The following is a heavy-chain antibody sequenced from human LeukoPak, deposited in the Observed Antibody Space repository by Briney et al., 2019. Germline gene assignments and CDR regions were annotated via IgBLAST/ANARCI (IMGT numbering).Heavy chain of an antibody. Sequence: ASVKVSCKASGYTFTSYYMHWVRQAPGQGLEWMGRINTNTGNPTYAQGFTGRFVFSLDTSVSTAYLQISSLKAEDTAVYYCARDGAANPHRYGMDVWGQGTTVTVSS. CDR3: ARDGAANPHRYGMDV. CDR1: GYTFTSYY. D-gene: IGHD1-26*01. V-gene: IGHV7-4-1*02. CDR2: INTNTGNP. J-gene: IGHJ6*02.